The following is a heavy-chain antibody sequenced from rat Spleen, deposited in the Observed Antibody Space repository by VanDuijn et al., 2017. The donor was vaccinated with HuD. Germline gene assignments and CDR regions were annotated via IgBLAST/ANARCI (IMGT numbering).Heavy chain of an antibody. J-gene: IGHJ1*01. V-gene: IGHV5-19*01. CDR3: ATDRYSGYYWYFDF. CDR2: ISPNGGST. D-gene: IGHD1-1*01. Sequence: EVQLVESGGCLVQPGRSLKLSCAASGFTFSNYGMHWIRQAPTKGLEWVASISPNGGSTYSRDSVKGRLPISRDNVKSTLYLQMDSLRAEDTATYYCATDRYSGYYWYFDFWGPGTMVTVSS. CDR1: GFTFSNYG.